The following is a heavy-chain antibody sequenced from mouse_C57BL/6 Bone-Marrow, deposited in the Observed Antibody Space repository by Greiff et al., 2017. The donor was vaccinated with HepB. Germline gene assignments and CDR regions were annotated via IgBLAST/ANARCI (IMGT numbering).Heavy chain of an antibody. Sequence: EVKLVESGGGLVQPGGSLSLSCAASGFTFTDYYMSWVRQPPGKALEWLGFIRNKANGYTTEYSASVKGRFTISRDNSQSILYLQMNALRAEDSATYYCARWDSSGWRSYYAMDYWGQGTSVTVSS. CDR2: IRNKANGYTT. V-gene: IGHV7-3*01. CDR1: GFTFTDYY. D-gene: IGHD3-2*02. J-gene: IGHJ4*01. CDR3: ARWDSSGWRSYYAMDY.